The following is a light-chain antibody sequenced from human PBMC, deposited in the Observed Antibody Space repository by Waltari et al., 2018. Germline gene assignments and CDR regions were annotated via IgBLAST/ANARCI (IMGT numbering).Light chain of an antibody. CDR2: GNN. Sequence: QSILTQPTSGSGAPGQRVTIACTGSSANIGARHDVPWDQAVPGTAPKLRIYGNNNRPSGVPDRFSGSKSGSSASLAINGLQAEDEADYYCQSFDSNVRGGVVFGGGTKVTVL. CDR3: QSFDSNVRGGVV. V-gene: IGLV1-40*01. CDR1: SANIGARHD. J-gene: IGLJ3*02.